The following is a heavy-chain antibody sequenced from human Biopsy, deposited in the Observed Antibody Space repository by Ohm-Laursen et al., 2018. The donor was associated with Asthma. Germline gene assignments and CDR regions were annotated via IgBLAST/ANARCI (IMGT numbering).Heavy chain of an antibody. V-gene: IGHV1-2*06. CDR2: INPNSGGT. CDR3: ARGQKSAGDRWFDP. D-gene: IGHD6-13*01. Sequence: ASSVKVSCKASGYTFIGCHIHWMRQAPGQGLEWMGRINPNSGGTNYAQKFQGRVTMTRDTSISTAYMEVSRLRSDDTAVYYCARGQKSAGDRWFDPWGQRTLVTVSS. CDR1: GYTFIGCH. J-gene: IGHJ5*02.